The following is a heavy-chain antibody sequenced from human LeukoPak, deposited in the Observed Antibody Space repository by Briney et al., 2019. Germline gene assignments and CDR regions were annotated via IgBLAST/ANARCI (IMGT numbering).Heavy chain of an antibody. CDR1: GGSISSYY. CDR3: ARVGSIVGAIHS. Sequence: SETLSLTCTVSGGSISSYYWSWIRQPAGKGLEWIGRIYTSGSTNYNPSLKSRVTISVDASKNQFSLKLTSVTAADTAVYYCARVGSIVGAIHSWGQGTLVTVSS. D-gene: IGHD1-26*01. J-gene: IGHJ4*02. CDR2: IYTSGST. V-gene: IGHV4-4*07.